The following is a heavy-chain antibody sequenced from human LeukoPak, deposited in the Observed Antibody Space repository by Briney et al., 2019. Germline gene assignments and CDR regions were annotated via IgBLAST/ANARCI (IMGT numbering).Heavy chain of an antibody. CDR2: ISGSGGST. D-gene: IGHD3-10*02. CDR1: GFTFSSYA. V-gene: IGHV3-23*01. Sequence: GGTLRLTCSASGFTFSSYAMSWVRHAPGKGLEWVSAISGSGGSTYYADAVKVRLTISRKNTKNSLYLRMNSLKAEATAVYYCAAIGISMIGGVWGKGTTVIISS. J-gene: IGHJ6*04. CDR3: AAIGISMIGGV.